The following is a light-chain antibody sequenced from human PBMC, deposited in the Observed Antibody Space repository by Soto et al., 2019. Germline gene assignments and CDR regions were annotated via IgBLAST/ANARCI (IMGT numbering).Light chain of an antibody. J-gene: IGLJ2*01. CDR1: SSKIGSNT. CDR2: SNN. Sequence: QSVLTQPPSGSGTPGQRVTISCSGSSSKIGSNTVNCYQHLPGPAPKLLIYSNNQRPSGVPDRFSGSKSGTSASLAISGLQSEDEADYYCAAWDDSLNGVVFGGGTKLTVL. V-gene: IGLV1-44*01. CDR3: AAWDDSLNGVV.